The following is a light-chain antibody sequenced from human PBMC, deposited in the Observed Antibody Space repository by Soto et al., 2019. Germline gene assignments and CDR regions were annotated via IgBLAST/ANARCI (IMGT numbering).Light chain of an antibody. CDR3: CSYAGRSTWV. Sequence: QSVLTQPASVSGSPGQSITISCTGTSSDVVNYKFVSWYQQYPGKAPKIMIYEITERPSGVSNRFSGSKSGNTASLTISGLQAEDEADYYCCSYAGRSTWVFGGGTKLTVL. J-gene: IGLJ3*02. V-gene: IGLV2-23*02. CDR2: EIT. CDR1: SSDVVNYKF.